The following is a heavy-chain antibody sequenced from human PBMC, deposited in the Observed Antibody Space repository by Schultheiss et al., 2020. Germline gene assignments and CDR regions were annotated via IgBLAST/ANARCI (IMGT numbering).Heavy chain of an antibody. J-gene: IGHJ4*02. CDR3: ARVGPASFRLLTALVDY. V-gene: IGHV3-21*01. D-gene: IGHD3-10*01. CDR1: GFTFSNAW. Sequence: GGSLRLSCAASGFTFSNAWMSWVRQAPGKGLEWVSSISSSSSYIYYADSVKGRFTISRDNAKNSLYLQMNSLRAEDTAVYYCARVGPASFRLLTALVDYWGQGTLVTVSS. CDR2: ISSSSSYI.